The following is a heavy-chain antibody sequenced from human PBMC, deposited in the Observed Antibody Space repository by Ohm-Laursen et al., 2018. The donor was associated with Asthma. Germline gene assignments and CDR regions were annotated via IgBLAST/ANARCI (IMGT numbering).Heavy chain of an antibody. J-gene: IGHJ6*02. V-gene: IGHV3-30*18. CDR1: GFSFSSYG. CDR3: AKSREWLPRYYYYGMDV. D-gene: IGHD3-3*01. CDR2: ISYDGSNK. Sequence: SLRLSCTASGFSFSSYGMHWVRQAPGKGLEWGAVISYDGSNKYYADSVKGRFTISRDNSKNTLYLQMNSLRAEDTAVYYCAKSREWLPRYYYYGMDVWGQGTTVTVSS.